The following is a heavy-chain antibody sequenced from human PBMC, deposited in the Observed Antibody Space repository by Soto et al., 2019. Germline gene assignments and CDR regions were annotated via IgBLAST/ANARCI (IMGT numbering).Heavy chain of an antibody. J-gene: IGHJ4*02. CDR1: GFTVSSNY. D-gene: IGHD3-22*01. V-gene: IGHV3-53*01. CDR2: IYSGGSR. Sequence: EVQLVESGGGLIQPGGSLRLSCAASGFTVSSNYMSWVRQAPGKGLEWVSVIYSGGSRYYADSVKGRFTISRDNSKNTLYLQMNSLRAEHTAVYYCARNYYDSGGGFDYWGQGTLVTVSS. CDR3: ARNYYDSGGGFDY.